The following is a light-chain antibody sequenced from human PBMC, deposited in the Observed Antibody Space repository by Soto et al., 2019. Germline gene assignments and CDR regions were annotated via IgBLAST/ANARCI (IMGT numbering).Light chain of an antibody. CDR3: SSYTDSSTL. CDR1: SSDVGSYNY. V-gene: IGLV2-14*01. Sequence: QLVLTQPASVSGSPGQSITISCTGNSSDVGSYNYVSWYQQHPGKAPKLMIYGVSDRPSGISSRFSGSKSGNTASLTIAGLQTEDEADYYCSSYTDSSTLFGTGTKLTVL. J-gene: IGLJ1*01. CDR2: GVS.